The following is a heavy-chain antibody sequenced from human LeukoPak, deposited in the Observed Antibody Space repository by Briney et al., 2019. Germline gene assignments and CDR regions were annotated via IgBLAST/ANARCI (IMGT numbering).Heavy chain of an antibody. D-gene: IGHD6-19*01. CDR1: GFTFSSYA. CDR3: AREEPGAGTGFDY. J-gene: IGHJ4*02. Sequence: GRSLRLSCAASGFTFSSYAMHWVRQAPGKGLEWVAVIKNDGSNKYYADSVKGRFTISRDNSKNTLYLQMNSLRAEDTAVYYCAREEPGAGTGFDYWGQGTLVTVSS. V-gene: IGHV3-30-3*01. CDR2: IKNDGSNK.